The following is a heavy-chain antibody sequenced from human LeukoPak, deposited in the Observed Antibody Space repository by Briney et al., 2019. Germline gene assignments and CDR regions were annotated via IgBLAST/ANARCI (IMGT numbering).Heavy chain of an antibody. V-gene: IGHV3-9*03. D-gene: IGHD7-27*01. CDR3: ARTPELGILRGAFDV. J-gene: IGHJ3*01. CDR1: GFTFNDYS. CDR2: INWNSRKI. Sequence: PGGSLRLSCAASGFTFNDYSMHWVRQAPGKGLEWVSYINWNSRKIGYANSVKGRFTISRDNAKNSLYLQMNSLRAEDMALYYCARTPELGILRGAFDVWGHGTMVTVS.